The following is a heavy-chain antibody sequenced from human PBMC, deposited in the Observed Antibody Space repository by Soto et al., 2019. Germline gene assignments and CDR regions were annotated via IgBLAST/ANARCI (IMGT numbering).Heavy chain of an antibody. CDR2: ISHSGTT. J-gene: IGHJ4*02. D-gene: IGHD5-12*01. Sequence: SSETLSLTCAVSGGSISSSNWWTWVRQPPGKGLGWIGEISHSGTTNYNPSLKSRVTVSVDKSKNQFSLNLSSVTAADTAVYYCARKVSGYDVFDYWGQGILVTVSS. V-gene: IGHV4-4*02. CDR1: GGSISSSNW. CDR3: ARKVSGYDVFDY.